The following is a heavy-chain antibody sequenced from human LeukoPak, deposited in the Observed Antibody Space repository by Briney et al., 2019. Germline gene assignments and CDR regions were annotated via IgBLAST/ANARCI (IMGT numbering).Heavy chain of an antibody. CDR2: ISSSSSYI. D-gene: IGHD3-16*02. V-gene: IGHV3-21*01. Sequence: PGGSLRLSCAASGFPFNAYWMTWVRQAPGKGLEWVSSISSSSSYIYYADSVKGRFTISRDNAKNSLYLQMNSLRAEDTAVYYCARRSYLFDYWGQGTLVTVSS. CDR1: GFPFNAYW. J-gene: IGHJ4*02. CDR3: ARRSYLFDY.